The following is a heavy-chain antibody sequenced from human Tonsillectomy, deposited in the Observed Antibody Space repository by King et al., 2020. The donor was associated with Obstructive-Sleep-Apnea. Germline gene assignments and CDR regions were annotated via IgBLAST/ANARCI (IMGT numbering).Heavy chain of an antibody. Sequence: MQLQESGPGLVKPSETLSLTCTVSGGSFSAFYWSWIRQSPGKGLEWIGYIYYTGSTKYNPSLKSRVTMSVDTSKSQFSLKLSSVTAADTAVYYCGGSYRSGANFDYWGQGTLVTVSS. CDR1: GGSFSAFY. V-gene: IGHV4-59*01. CDR2: IYYTGST. CDR3: GGSYRSGANFDY. D-gene: IGHD1-26*01. J-gene: IGHJ4*02.